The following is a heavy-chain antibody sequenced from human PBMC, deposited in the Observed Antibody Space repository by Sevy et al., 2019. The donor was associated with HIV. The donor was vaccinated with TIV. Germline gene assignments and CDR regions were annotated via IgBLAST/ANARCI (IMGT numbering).Heavy chain of an antibody. J-gene: IGHJ3*02. V-gene: IGHV3-72*01. D-gene: IGHD2-21*01. CDR2: TRNKANSYTT. CDR1: GFTFSDHY. Sequence: GGSLRLSCAASGFTFSDHYMDWVRQAPGKGLEWVGRTRNKANSYTTEYAASVKGRFTTSRDDSKNSLYLQMNSLKTEDTAVYYCARGLLSDAFDIWGQGTMVTVSS. CDR3: ARGLLSDAFDI.